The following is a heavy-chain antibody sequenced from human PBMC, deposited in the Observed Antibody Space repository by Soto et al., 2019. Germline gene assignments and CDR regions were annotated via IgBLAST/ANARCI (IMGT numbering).Heavy chain of an antibody. CDR2: IYSGGST. J-gene: IGHJ4*02. CDR3: ARVGYYDSCGYFDY. CDR1: GFTVSSNY. D-gene: IGHD3-22*01. V-gene: IGHV3-53*01. Sequence: PGGSLRLSCAASGFTVSSNYMSWVRQAPGKGLEWVSVIYSGGSTYYADSVKGRFTISRDNSKNTLYLQMNSLRAEDTAVYYCARVGYYDSCGYFDYWGQGTLVTVSS.